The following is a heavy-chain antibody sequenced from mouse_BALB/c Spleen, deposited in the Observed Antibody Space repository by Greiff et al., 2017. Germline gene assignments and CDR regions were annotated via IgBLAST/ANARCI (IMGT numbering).Heavy chain of an antibody. V-gene: IGHV1-4*01. CDR1: GYTFTSYT. CDR3: ARDGNYGGAMDY. Sequence: QVQLQQSGAELARPGASVKMSCKASGYTFTSYTMHWVKQRPGQGLEWIGYINPSSGYTNYNQKFKDKATLTADKSSSTAYMQLSSLTSEDSAVYYCARDGNYGGAMDYWGQGTSVTVSS. D-gene: IGHD2-1*01. J-gene: IGHJ4*01. CDR2: INPSSGYT.